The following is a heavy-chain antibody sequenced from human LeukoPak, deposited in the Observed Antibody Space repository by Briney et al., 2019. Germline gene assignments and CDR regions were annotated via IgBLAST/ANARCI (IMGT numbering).Heavy chain of an antibody. D-gene: IGHD4-11*01. CDR2: ISGSGGST. CDR1: GFTFSSYA. Sequence: GGSLRLSCAASGFTFSSYAMSWVRQAPGKGLEWVSAISGSGGSTYYADSVKGRFTISRDNSKNTLYLQMNSLRAEDTAVYYCAKLPRPTSLLNYYYYMDVWGKGTTVTVSS. V-gene: IGHV3-23*01. CDR3: AKLPRPTSLLNYYYYMDV. J-gene: IGHJ6*03.